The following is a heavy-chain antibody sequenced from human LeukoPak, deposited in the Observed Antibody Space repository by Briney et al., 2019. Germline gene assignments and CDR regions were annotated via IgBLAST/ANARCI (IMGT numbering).Heavy chain of an antibody. D-gene: IGHD3-3*01. J-gene: IGHJ4*02. CDR2: ISGSGGST. CDR1: GFTFSSYA. Sequence: GGSLRLSCAASGFTFSSYAMGWVRQAPGKGLEWVSAISGSGGSTYYADSVKGRFTISRDNSKNTLYLQMNSLRAEDTAVYYCAKATRIYDFWSGSPYYFDYWGQGTLVTVSS. V-gene: IGHV3-23*01. CDR3: AKATRIYDFWSGSPYYFDY.